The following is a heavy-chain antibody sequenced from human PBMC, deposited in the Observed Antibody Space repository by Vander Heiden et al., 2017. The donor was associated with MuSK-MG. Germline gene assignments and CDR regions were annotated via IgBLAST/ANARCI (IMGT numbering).Heavy chain of an antibody. V-gene: IGHV3-30-3*01. D-gene: IGHD4-4*01. Sequence: QVQLVESGGRVVQPGRSLRLSCAASGFIFSNYSMHWVRQAPGKGLGWVAVISSDGSNKYYADSVKGRFTISRDRSKNTLYLQMNSLRGDDTAVYYCARVQDYTVTTDYFDYWGQGTLVTVSS. J-gene: IGHJ4*02. CDR1: GFIFSNYS. CDR3: ARVQDYTVTTDYFDY. CDR2: ISSDGSNK.